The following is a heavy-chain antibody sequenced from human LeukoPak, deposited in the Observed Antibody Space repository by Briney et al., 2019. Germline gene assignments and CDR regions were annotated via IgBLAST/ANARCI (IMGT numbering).Heavy chain of an antibody. V-gene: IGHV4-39*07. Sequence: SETLSLTCTVSGGSISSSSYYWGWIRQPPGKGLEWIGSIYYSGSTYYNPSLKSRVTISVDTSKNQFSLKLSSVTAADTAVYYCARLPRLRRNAFDIWGQGTMVTVSS. D-gene: IGHD3-3*01. CDR1: GGSISSSSYY. CDR2: IYYSGST. J-gene: IGHJ3*02. CDR3: ARLPRLRRNAFDI.